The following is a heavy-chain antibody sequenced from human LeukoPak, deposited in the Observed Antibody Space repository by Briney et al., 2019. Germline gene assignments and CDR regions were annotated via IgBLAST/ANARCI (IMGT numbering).Heavy chain of an antibody. CDR1: GFTFSSYW. CDR2: INTDGSST. D-gene: IGHD3-9*01. J-gene: IGHJ4*02. CDR3: ARDRRSYYDILTGYSPFDY. Sequence: GGSLRLSCAVSGFTFSSYWMHWVRQAPGKGLVWVSLINTDGSSTSYADSVKGRFTISRDNAKNSLYLQMNSLRAEDTAVYYCARDRRSYYDILTGYSPFDYWGQGTLVTVSS. V-gene: IGHV3-74*01.